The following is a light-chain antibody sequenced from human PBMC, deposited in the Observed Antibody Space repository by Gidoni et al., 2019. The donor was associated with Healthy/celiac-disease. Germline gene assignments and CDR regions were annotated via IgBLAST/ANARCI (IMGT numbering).Light chain of an antibody. V-gene: IGKV3-15*01. Sequence: ETVITQSPATLSVSPGERATLSCRASQSVSSNLAWYQQKPGQAPRLLIYGASTMATGVPARFSGSGSGTEFTLTISSLQSEDFALYYCQQYNNWPRTFGQGTKVEIK. CDR1: QSVSSN. CDR2: GAS. CDR3: QQYNNWPRT. J-gene: IGKJ1*01.